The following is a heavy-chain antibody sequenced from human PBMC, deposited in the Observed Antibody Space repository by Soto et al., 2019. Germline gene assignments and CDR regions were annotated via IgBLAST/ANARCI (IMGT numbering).Heavy chain of an antibody. D-gene: IGHD2-2*01. J-gene: IGHJ4*02. CDR2: IYYSGST. V-gene: IGHV4-59*01. CDR3: ARAVVPATTPFDY. Sequence: SETLSLTCIVSGGSISNYYWSWIRQPPGKGLEWIGYIYYSGSTNYNPSLQSRVTISVDTSKNQFSLKLSSVTAADTAVYYCARAVVPATTPFDYWGQGTLVTVSS. CDR1: GGSISNYY.